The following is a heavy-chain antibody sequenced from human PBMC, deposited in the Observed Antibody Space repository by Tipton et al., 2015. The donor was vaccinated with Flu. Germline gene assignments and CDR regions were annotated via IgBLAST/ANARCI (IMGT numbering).Heavy chain of an antibody. Sequence: SGVNVSGNYMSWVRQTPGKGLEWVSVIYGEGRASYTDSVKGRFTISRDTSKNTLFLQMNGLRVDDTAVYYCARVTGASTAYGMDVWGQGTTVTVSS. CDR1: GVNVSGNY. CDR2: IYGEGRA. V-gene: IGHV3-53*01. CDR3: ARVTGASTAYGMDV. D-gene: IGHD2-2*01. J-gene: IGHJ6*02.